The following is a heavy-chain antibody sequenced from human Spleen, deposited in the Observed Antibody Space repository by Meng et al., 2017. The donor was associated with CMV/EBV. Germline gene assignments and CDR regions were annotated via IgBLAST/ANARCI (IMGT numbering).Heavy chain of an antibody. Sequence: GESLKISCAASGFTFSSYAMSWVRQAPGKGLEWVSAISGSGGSTYYADSVKGRFTISRDNAKNSLYLQMNSLRAEDTAVYYCARDTGIDYWGQGTLVTVSS. CDR1: GFTFSSYA. J-gene: IGHJ4*02. V-gene: IGHV3-23*01. D-gene: IGHD3-10*01. CDR3: ARDTGIDY. CDR2: ISGSGGST.